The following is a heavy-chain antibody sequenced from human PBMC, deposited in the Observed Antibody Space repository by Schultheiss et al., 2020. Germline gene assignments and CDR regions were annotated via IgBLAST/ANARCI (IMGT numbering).Heavy chain of an antibody. D-gene: IGHD3-22*01. CDR1: GFTFSSYA. Sequence: GGSLRLSCAASGFTFSSYAMHWVRQAPGKGLEWVAVISYDGSNKYYADSVKGRFTISRDNSKNTLYLQMNSLRAEDTAVYYCAKPDTPTYYYDSSGYFWTGGFDLWGRGTLVTVSS. CDR2: ISYDGSNK. V-gene: IGHV3-30-3*02. CDR3: AKPDTPTYYYDSSGYFWTGGFDL. J-gene: IGHJ2*01.